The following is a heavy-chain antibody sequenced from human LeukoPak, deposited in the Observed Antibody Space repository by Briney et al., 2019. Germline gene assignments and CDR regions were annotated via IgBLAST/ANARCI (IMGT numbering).Heavy chain of an antibody. V-gene: IGHV1-69*13. Sequence: GASVTVSCKASGGTFSSYAISWVRQAPGQGLEWMGGIIPIFGTANYAQKFQGRVTITADESTSTAYMELSSLRSEDTAVYYCASSFPSGSYSHYGMDVWGQGTTVTVSS. J-gene: IGHJ6*02. CDR1: GGTFSSYA. CDR3: ASSFPSGSYSHYGMDV. CDR2: IIPIFGTA. D-gene: IGHD1-26*01.